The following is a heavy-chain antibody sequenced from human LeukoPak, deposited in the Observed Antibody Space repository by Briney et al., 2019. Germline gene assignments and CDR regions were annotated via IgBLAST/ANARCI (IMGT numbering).Heavy chain of an antibody. CDR3: AHEWWVNAFDI. CDR2: IYWNDDK. V-gene: IGHV2-5*01. D-gene: IGHD2-15*01. Sequence: ESGPTLVKPTQTLTLTCTFSGFSLSTSGVGVGWIRQPPGKALEWLALIYWNDDKRYSPSLKSRLTITKDTSKNQVVLTMTNMDPVDTAIYYCAHEWWVNAFDIWGQGTMVTVSS. J-gene: IGHJ3*02. CDR1: GFSLSTSGVG.